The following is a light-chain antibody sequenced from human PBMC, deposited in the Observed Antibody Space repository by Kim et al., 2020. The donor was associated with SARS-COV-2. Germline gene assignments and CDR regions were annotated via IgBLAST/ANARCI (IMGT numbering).Light chain of an antibody. J-gene: IGKJ2*01. Sequence: EIVLTQSPATLSLSPGERATLSCRASQSVSSYLAWYQQKPGQAPRFLIYDASNRATGIPARFSGSGSGTDFTLTISSLEPEDFAVYYCQQRSNWPKTFGQGTKLEI. CDR1: QSVSSY. CDR2: DAS. V-gene: IGKV3-11*01. CDR3: QQRSNWPKT.